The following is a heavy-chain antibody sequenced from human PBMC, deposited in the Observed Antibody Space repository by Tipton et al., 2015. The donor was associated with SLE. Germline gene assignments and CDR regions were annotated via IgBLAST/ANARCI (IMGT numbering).Heavy chain of an antibody. CDR2: ISGSGGTT. V-gene: IGHV3-23*01. CDR1: GFTVGSNY. CDR3: ARDLLNWGFDY. J-gene: IGHJ4*02. D-gene: IGHD7-27*01. Sequence: GSLRLSCAASGFTVGSNYMSWVRQAPGKGLEWVAAISGSGGTTHYADSVKGRFTISRDNSKNTLYLQMNSLRAEDTAVYYCARDLLNWGFDYWGQGTLVTVSS.